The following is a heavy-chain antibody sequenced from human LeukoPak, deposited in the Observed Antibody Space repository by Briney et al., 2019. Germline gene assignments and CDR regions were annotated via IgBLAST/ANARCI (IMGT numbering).Heavy chain of an antibody. J-gene: IGHJ4*02. CDR1: GGSITSYY. CDR2: IFDSGST. Sequence: PSETLSLTCTVSGGSITSYYWSWIRQPPGKGLEWIGYIFDSGSTTYNPSLKSRVTISLDTSKNQFSLRLSSVTAADTAVYYCARKTSSSWCFDYWGQGTLVSVSS. CDR3: ARKTSSSWCFDY. D-gene: IGHD6-13*01. V-gene: IGHV4-59*08.